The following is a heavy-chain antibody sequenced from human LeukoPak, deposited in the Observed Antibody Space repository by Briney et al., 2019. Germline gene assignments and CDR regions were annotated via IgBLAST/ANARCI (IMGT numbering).Heavy chain of an antibody. CDR2: INHSGST. CDR3: VRDRGYYDSSGYYHAEYFQH. Sequence: SETLSLTCAVYGGSFSGYYWSWIRQPPGKGLEWIGEINHSGSTNYNPSLKSRVTISVDTSKNQFSLKLSSVTAADTAVYYCVRDRGYYDSSGYYHAEYFQHWGQGTLVTVSS. V-gene: IGHV4-34*01. CDR1: GGSFSGYY. J-gene: IGHJ1*01. D-gene: IGHD3-22*01.